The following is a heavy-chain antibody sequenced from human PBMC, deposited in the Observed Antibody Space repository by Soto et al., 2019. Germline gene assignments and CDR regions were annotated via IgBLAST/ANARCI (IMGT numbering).Heavy chain of an antibody. CDR2: ISYDGSNK. J-gene: IGHJ5*02. V-gene: IGHV3-30-3*01. Sequence: QVQLVESGGGVVQPGRSLRLSCAASGFTFSSYAMHWVRQAPGKGLEWVAVISYDGSNKYYADSVKGRFTISRDNSKNTLYLQMNSLRAEDTAVYYCARDHRPILVDYGCNSNWFDPWGQGTLVTVSS. CDR1: GFTFSSYA. D-gene: IGHD4-17*01. CDR3: ARDHRPILVDYGCNSNWFDP.